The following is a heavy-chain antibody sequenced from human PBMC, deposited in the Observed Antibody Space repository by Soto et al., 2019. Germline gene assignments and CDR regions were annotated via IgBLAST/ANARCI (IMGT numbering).Heavy chain of an antibody. CDR2: ISYDESNK. Sequence: QVQLVESGGGVFQPGRSLRLSCAASGFTFSSYSMHWVRQAPGKGLEWVAAISYDESNKYYADSVKGRFTISRDNSKNTMYLQVNSLRTEDTAVYYCARGDPKDYWGHGSLVAVSS. D-gene: IGHD2-21*02. J-gene: IGHJ4*01. CDR1: GFTFSSYS. CDR3: ARGDPKDY. V-gene: IGHV3-30-3*01.